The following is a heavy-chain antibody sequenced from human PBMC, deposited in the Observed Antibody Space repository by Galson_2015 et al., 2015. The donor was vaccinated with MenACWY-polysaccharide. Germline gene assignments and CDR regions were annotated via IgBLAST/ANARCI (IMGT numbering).Heavy chain of an antibody. J-gene: IGHJ6*02. CDR2: IGTAGDT. CDR3: ARGVVVVPAAILYGMYV. V-gene: IGHV3-13*01. D-gene: IGHD2-2*01. CDR1: GFTFSSYD. Sequence: SLRLSCAASGFTFSSYDMHWVRQATGKGLEWVPAIGTAGDTYYPGSVKGRFTISRENAKNSLYLQMNSLRAVDTAVYYCARGVVVVPAAILYGMYVWGQGTTVTVSS.